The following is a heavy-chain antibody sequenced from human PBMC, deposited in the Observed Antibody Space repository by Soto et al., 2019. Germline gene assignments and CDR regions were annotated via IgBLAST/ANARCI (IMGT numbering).Heavy chain of an antibody. CDR1: GFTFSSYS. Sequence: GGSLRLSCAASGFTFSSYSMNWVRQAPGKGLEWVSSISSSSSYIYYADSVKGRFTISRDNAKNSLYLQMNSLRAEDTAVYYCARAGLPLEWLLKGGDYYFDYWGQGTLVTVSS. J-gene: IGHJ4*02. CDR3: ARAGLPLEWLLKGGDYYFDY. D-gene: IGHD3-3*01. V-gene: IGHV3-21*01. CDR2: ISSSSSYI.